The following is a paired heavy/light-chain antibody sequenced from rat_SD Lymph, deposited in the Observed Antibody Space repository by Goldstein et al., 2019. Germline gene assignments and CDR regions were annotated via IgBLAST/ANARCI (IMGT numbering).Heavy chain of an antibody. D-gene: IGHD1-10*01. J-gene: IGHJ1*01. CDR3: ARQGQPNNYDWYFDF. Sequence: EVQLVESGGGLVQPGRSLKLSCVASGFTFSNYGMNWIRQAPGKGLEWVAYISSGSSYIYYAETVKGRFTISRDNAKNTLYLQMTSLRSEDTALYYCARQGQPNNYDWYFDFWGPGTMVTVSS. V-gene: IGHV5-34*01. CDR2: ISSGSSYI. CDR1: GFTFSNYG.
Light chain of an antibody. CDR3: VQFLEVPFT. J-gene: IGKJ4*01. CDR2: QIS. Sequence: DIMMTQSPLSVAVTPGESASISCRSSKSLLHSNGITYLSWYLQRPEKSPQLLIYQISNLASGVSDRFSGSGSGTDFTLKISKVETEDVGIYYCVQFLEVPFTFGSGTKLEIK. CDR1: KSLLHSNGITY. V-gene: IGKV2S3*01.